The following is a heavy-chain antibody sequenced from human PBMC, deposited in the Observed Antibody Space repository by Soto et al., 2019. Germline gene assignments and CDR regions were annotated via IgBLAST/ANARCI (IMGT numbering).Heavy chain of an antibody. CDR1: GGTFSSYT. CDR2: IIPIFGTA. D-gene: IGHD5-12*01. J-gene: IGHJ2*01. V-gene: IGHV1-69*12. CDR3: ARGNHRWLQLWYFDL. Sequence: QVQLVQSGAEVKKPGSSVTVSCKASGGTFSSYTISWVRQAPGQGLEWMGGIIPIFGTANYAQKFQGRVTITAEESTRPAYMELSSLRSEDTAVYYCARGNHRWLQLWYFDLWGRGTLVTVSS.